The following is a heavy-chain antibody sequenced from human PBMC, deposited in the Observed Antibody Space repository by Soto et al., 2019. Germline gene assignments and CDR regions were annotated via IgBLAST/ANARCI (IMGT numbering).Heavy chain of an antibody. CDR2: IKQDGSEK. CDR1: GFTFSNYW. D-gene: IGHD6-19*01. V-gene: IGHV3-7*01. Sequence: EVQLVESGGGLVQPGGSLRLSCAASGFTFSNYWMSWVRQAPGKGLEWVANIKQDGSEKYYVDSVKGRFTISRDNAKNSLYLQMNSLRDEDTAVYYCAIASRSISVGPWGQGTLVTVSS. J-gene: IGHJ5*02. CDR3: AIASRSISVGP.